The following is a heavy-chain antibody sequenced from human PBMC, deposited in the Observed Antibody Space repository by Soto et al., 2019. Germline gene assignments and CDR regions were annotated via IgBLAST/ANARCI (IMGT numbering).Heavy chain of an antibody. CDR2: IYYSGST. J-gene: IGHJ4*02. V-gene: IGHV4-59*08. CDR1: GGSISSYY. Sequence: SETLSLTCTVSGGSISSYYWSWIRQPPGKGLEWIGYIYYSGSTNYNPSLKSRVTISVDTSKNQFSLKLSSVTAADTAVYYCVGTNYDFWSGYQLGIDYWGQGTLVTVSS. D-gene: IGHD3-3*01. CDR3: VGTNYDFWSGYQLGIDY.